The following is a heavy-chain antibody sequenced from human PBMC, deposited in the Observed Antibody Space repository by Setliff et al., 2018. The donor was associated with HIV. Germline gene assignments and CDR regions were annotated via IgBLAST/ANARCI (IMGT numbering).Heavy chain of an antibody. J-gene: IGHJ6*02. CDR3: ARLATSGWINYFYYGMDV. CDR2: IYPGDSDT. Sequence: LGESLTISCKGSGSSFTSYWSGWVRQMPGKGLEWMWSIYPGDSDTRYSPSFQGPVPISADKSIRTADLQWVSLKSADTPTYYCARLATSGWINYFYYGMDVWGQVTTVTV. CDR1: GSSFTSYW. D-gene: IGHD6-19*01. V-gene: IGHV5-51*01.